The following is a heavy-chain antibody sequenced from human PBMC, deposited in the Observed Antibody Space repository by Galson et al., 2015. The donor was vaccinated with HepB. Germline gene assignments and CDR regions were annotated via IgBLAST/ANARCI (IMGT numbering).Heavy chain of an antibody. CDR3: AKDLSPKTIYYFDY. J-gene: IGHJ4*02. CDR2: ISGTGGST. V-gene: IGHV3-23*01. Sequence: SLRLSCAASGFTFSSYAMSWVRQAPGKGLEWVSAISGTGGSTYYADSVKGRFTISRDNSKNTLYLQMNSLRAEDTAAYYCAKDLSPKTIYYFDYWGQGTLVTVSS. D-gene: IGHD1-14*01. CDR1: GFTFSSYA.